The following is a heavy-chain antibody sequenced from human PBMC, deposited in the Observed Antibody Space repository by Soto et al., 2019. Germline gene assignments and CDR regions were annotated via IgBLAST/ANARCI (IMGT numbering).Heavy chain of an antibody. CDR3: ARDRITMVRGAEVPSYGMDV. Sequence: GGSLILSCAASGFTFSSYVMHWVRQAPGKGLEWVAVIWSDGSNKYYADSVKGRFTISRDNSKNTLYLQMNSLRAEDTAVYYCARDRITMVRGAEVPSYGMDVWGQGTTVTVSS. CDR1: GFTFSSYV. V-gene: IGHV3-33*01. CDR2: IWSDGSNK. J-gene: IGHJ6*02. D-gene: IGHD3-10*01.